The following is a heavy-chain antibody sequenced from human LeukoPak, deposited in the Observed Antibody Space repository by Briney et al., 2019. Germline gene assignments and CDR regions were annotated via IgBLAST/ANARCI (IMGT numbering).Heavy chain of an antibody. CDR2: INPNSGGT. CDR3: ATEVSD. J-gene: IGHJ4*02. Sequence: AASVTVSCKPSGYTFSGYYMHWVRQAPGQGLEWMGWINPNSGGTKYAQKFQGRVTMTRDTSISTAYMELSRLRSDDTAVYYCATEVSDWGQGTLVTVSS. CDR1: GYTFSGYY. V-gene: IGHV1-2*02.